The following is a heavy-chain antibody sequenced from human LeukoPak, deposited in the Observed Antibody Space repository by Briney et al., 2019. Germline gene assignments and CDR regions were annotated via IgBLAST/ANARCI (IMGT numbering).Heavy chain of an antibody. CDR3: ARRGGYYYYYGMDV. D-gene: IGHD3-16*01. Sequence: ASVKVSCKASGYTFTSYDINWVRQATGQGLEWMGWMNPNSGNTGYAQKFQGRVTMTRNTSISTAYMELSSLRSEDTAVYYCARRGGYYYYYGMDVWGQGTTVTVSS. J-gene: IGHJ6*02. CDR1: GYTFTSYD. V-gene: IGHV1-8*01. CDR2: MNPNSGNT.